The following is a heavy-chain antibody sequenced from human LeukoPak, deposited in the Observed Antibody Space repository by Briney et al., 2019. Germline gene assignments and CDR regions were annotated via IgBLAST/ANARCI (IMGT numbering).Heavy chain of an antibody. V-gene: IGHV3-23*01. CDR2: LTGDGTGT. J-gene: IGHJ4*02. Sequence: PGGSLRLSCVASGLSLSNSAMTWVRRAPGKGLEWVSILTGDGTGTFYADSVKGRFSISRDISTNTLYLQMTSLGVDDTALYYCATVGGFCPSSNCYAYFDYWGQGSPVTVSS. CDR3: ATVGGFCPSSNCYAYFDY. D-gene: IGHD2-2*01. CDR1: GLSLSNSA.